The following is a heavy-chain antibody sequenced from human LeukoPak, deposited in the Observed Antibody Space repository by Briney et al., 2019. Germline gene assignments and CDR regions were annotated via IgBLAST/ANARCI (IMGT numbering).Heavy chain of an antibody. CDR2: ISHTGDST. CDR1: GFTFSSYA. CDR3: AKDQILHYFDY. Sequence: PGGSLRLSCAASGFTFSSYAMSWVRQAPGKGLEWVSAISHTGDSTYYADSVKGRFSISRDNSKNTLFLEMNSLRAEDTAVYFCAKDQILHYFDYWGQGTLVTVSP. D-gene: IGHD1-26*01. V-gene: IGHV3-23*01. J-gene: IGHJ4*02.